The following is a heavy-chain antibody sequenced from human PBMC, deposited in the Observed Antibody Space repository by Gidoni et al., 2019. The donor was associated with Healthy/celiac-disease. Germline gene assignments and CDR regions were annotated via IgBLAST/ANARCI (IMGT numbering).Heavy chain of an antibody. CDR3: ARAGDYYDSSGYYNYYGMDV. J-gene: IGHJ6*02. Sequence: QVRLVESGGGVVQPGRSLRLSLAAAGFTFSSYGMHRVRQAPGKGLEWVAVIGYDGRNKYYADSVKGRFTISRENSKNTLYLQRNSLRAEDTAVYYCARAGDYYDSSGYYNYYGMDVWGQGTTVTVSS. CDR2: IGYDGRNK. CDR1: GFTFSSYG. V-gene: IGHV3-33*01. D-gene: IGHD3-22*01.